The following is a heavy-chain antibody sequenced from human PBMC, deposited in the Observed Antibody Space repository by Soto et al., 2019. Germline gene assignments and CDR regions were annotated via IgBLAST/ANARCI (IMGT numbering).Heavy chain of an antibody. J-gene: IGHJ5*02. Sequence: GASLKISCKGSGYIFTSYWISWVRQMPGKGLEWMGTIDPSTSYTKYSPSFQGHIAISSDNSMSTAYLQWGSLRASDTATYYCARHGYCRTTACYEGGRFDPWGQGTLVTVSS. V-gene: IGHV5-10-1*01. CDR3: ARHGYCRTTACYEGGRFDP. CDR1: GYIFTSYW. D-gene: IGHD2-2*03. CDR2: IDPSTSYT.